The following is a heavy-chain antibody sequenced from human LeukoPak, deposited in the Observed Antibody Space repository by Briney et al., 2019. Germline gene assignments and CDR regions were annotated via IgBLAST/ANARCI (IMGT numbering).Heavy chain of an antibody. V-gene: IGHV4-59*01. J-gene: IGHJ4*02. CDR3: AREEAAAGTGYGY. CDR2: IYYSGST. D-gene: IGHD6-13*01. Sequence: SETLSLTCTVSGGSISSYYWSWIRQPPGKGLEWIGYIYYSGSTNYNPSLKSRVTISVDTSKNQFSLKLSSVTAADTAVYYCAREEAAAGTGYGYWGQGTLVTVSS. CDR1: GGSISSYY.